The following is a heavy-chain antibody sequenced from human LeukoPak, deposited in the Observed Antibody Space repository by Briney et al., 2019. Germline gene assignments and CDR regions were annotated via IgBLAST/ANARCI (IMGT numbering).Heavy chain of an antibody. CDR1: GGSISSGGYY. J-gene: IGHJ4*02. Sequence: SQTLSLTCTVSGGSISSGGYYWSWIRQHPGKGLEWIGYIYYSGSTYYNPSLKSRVTISVDTSKNQFSLKLSSVTAADTAVYYCARGTTAVTTGIDYWGQGTLVTVSS. CDR2: IYYSGST. V-gene: IGHV4-31*03. D-gene: IGHD4-17*01. CDR3: ARGTTAVTTGIDY.